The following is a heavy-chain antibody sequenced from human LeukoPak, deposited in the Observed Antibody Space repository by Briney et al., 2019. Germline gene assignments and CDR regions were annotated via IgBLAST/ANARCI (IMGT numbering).Heavy chain of an antibody. J-gene: IGHJ4*02. CDR1: GFTFSSYW. D-gene: IGHD2-8*01. CDR2: IKQDGSEK. V-gene: IGHV3-7*01. Sequence: QPGGSLRLSCAASGFTFSSYWMSWVRQAPGKGLEWVANIKQDGSEKYYVDSVKGRFTISRDNSRNTLYLQMNSLRPEDTAVYYCAKDAPCTNGVCALSGWGQGTLVTVPS. CDR3: AKDAPCTNGVCALSG.